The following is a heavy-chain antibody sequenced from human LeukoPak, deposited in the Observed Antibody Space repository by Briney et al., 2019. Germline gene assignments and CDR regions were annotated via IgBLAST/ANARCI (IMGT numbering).Heavy chain of an antibody. CDR3: ARSEQQYFGDYQFYH. V-gene: IGHV3-64*01. J-gene: IGHJ4*02. CDR2: ISSDGDST. Sequence: GGSLRLSCAASGFTFSTYAMHWVRQAPGKGLEYVSAISSDGDSTYYANSVKGRFTISRDNSKNTLYLQMGSLRAEDMAVYYCARSEQQYFGDYQFYHWGQGTLVTVSS. D-gene: IGHD4-17*01. CDR1: GFTFSTYA.